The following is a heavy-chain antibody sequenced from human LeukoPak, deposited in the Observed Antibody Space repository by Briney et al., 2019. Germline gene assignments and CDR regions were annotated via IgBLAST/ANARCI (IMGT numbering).Heavy chain of an antibody. CDR3: AKGSGWYDY. CDR1: GFTFDDYA. V-gene: IGHV3-9*01. Sequence: GGSLRLSCAASGFTFDDYAMHWVRHAPGKGLEWVSGISWNSGSIGYADSVKGRFTISRDNAKNSLYLQMNSLRAEDTALYYCAKGSGWYDYWGQGTLVTVSS. J-gene: IGHJ4*02. D-gene: IGHD6-19*01. CDR2: ISWNSGSI.